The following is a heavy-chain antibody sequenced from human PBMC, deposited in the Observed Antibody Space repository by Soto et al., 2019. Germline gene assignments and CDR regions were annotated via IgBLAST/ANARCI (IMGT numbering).Heavy chain of an antibody. CDR3: ARGGRAADIVVVPAARTAFDI. CDR1: GGSFSGYY. V-gene: IGHV4-34*01. CDR2: INHSGST. D-gene: IGHD2-2*01. Sequence: SETLSLTRAFYGGSFSGYYWSWIRQPPGKGLEWIGEINHSGSTNYNPSLKSRVTISVDTSKNQFSLKLSSVTAADTAVYYCARGGRAADIVVVPAARTAFDIWGQGTMVTVSS. J-gene: IGHJ3*02.